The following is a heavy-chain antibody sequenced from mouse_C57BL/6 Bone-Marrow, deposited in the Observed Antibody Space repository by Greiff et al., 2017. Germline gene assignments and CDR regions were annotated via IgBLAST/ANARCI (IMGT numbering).Heavy chain of an antibody. J-gene: IGHJ4*01. Sequence: EVKLMESGGGLVQSGRSLRLSCATSGFTFSDFYMEWVRQAPGKGLEWIAASRNKANDYTTEYSASVKGRFIVSRDTSQSILYLQMNALRAEDTAIYYCARDAPPYYWGQGTSVTVSS. CDR3: ARDAPPYY. CDR2: SRNKANDYTT. CDR1: GFTFSDFY. V-gene: IGHV7-1*01.